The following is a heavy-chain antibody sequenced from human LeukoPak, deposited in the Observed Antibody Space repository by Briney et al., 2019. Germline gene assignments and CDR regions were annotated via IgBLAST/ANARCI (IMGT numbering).Heavy chain of an antibody. CDR3: ARAAVHYYSVMDV. V-gene: IGHV1-46*01. Sequence: ASVKVSCTASGYTFTTYHIHWVRQAPGQGLEWMGIINPGDGSTSYAQKFQGRVTVTRDTSTSTVYMDLSSLRSEDTAVYYCARAAVHYYSVMDVWGQGTTVTVFS. CDR2: INPGDGST. J-gene: IGHJ6*02. CDR1: GYTFTTYH. D-gene: IGHD6-25*01.